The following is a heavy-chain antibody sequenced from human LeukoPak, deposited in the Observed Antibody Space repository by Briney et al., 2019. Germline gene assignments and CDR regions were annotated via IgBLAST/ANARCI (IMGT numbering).Heavy chain of an antibody. J-gene: IGHJ4*02. V-gene: IGHV4-61*01. D-gene: IGHD1-26*01. Sequence: PSETLSLTCTVSGGSIGGNSYWSWIRQPPGKGPEWIGHISNSGSTYYSPSPSSRVTISLDTSKNQFSLKLRSVTAADTAVYYCARGGASSIPLGYWGRGTLVTVSS. CDR2: ISNSGST. CDR3: ARGGASSIPLGY. CDR1: GGSIGGNSY.